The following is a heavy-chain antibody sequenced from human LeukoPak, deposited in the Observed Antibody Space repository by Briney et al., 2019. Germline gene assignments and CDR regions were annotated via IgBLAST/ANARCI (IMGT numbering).Heavy chain of an antibody. Sequence: GRSLRLSCAASGFTFSSYAMHWVRQAPGKGLEWVAVISYDGSNKYYADSVKGRFTISRDNSKNTLYLQMNSLRAEDTAVYYCARGASIAARFGRGGFDYWGQGTLVTVSS. V-gene: IGHV3-30-3*01. D-gene: IGHD6-6*01. CDR1: GFTFSSYA. CDR3: ARGASIAARFGRGGFDY. CDR2: ISYDGSNK. J-gene: IGHJ4*02.